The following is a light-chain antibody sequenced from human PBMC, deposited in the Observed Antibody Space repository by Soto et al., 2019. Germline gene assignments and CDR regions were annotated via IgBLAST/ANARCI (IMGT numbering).Light chain of an antibody. CDR2: AAS. CDR3: QQTYSTPYT. Sequence: DIQLTQSPSSLSASVGDRVTITCRASKNIGTFLNWFQQKPGRAANLLIYAASSLQSGVPSRFSGSGSGTDFTLTISSLQPEDFAAYYCQQTYSTPYTFGQGTKLEIK. V-gene: IGKV1-39*01. CDR1: KNIGTF. J-gene: IGKJ2*01.